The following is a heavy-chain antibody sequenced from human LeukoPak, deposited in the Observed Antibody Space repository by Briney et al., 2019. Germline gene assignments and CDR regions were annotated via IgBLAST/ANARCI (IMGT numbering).Heavy chain of an antibody. J-gene: IGHJ4*02. V-gene: IGHV1-2*02. Sequence: ASVKVSCKASGYTFTGYYMHWVRQAPGQGLEWMGWINPNSGGTNYAQKFQGRVTMTRDTSISTAYVELSRLRSDDTAVYYCANDILTGYYKGGFDYGGQGTLVTVSS. CDR2: INPNSGGT. CDR1: GYTFTGYY. CDR3: ANDILTGYYKGGFDY. D-gene: IGHD3-9*01.